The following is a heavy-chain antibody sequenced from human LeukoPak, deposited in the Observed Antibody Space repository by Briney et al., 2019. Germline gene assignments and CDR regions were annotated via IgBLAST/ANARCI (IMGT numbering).Heavy chain of an antibody. CDR2: IYSGGST. Sequence: PGGSLRLSCAVSGFTVSNSYMSWVRQAPRKGLEWVSVIYSGGSTYYADSVKGRFTISRDNSKNTLYLQMNSLRAEDTAVYYCARPQGYCSSTRCYFHYFDYWGQGTLVTVSS. CDR3: ARPQGYCSSTRCYFHYFDY. J-gene: IGHJ4*02. V-gene: IGHV3-66*02. CDR1: GFTVSNSY. D-gene: IGHD2-2*01.